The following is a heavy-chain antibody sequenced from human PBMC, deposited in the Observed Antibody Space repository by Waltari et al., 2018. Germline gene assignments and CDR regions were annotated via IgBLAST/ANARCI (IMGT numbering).Heavy chain of an antibody. CDR1: AGSFFNDA. CDR3: ARGGLLWFGELLLPDY. D-gene: IGHD3-10*01. Sequence: QVQLVQSGPELKKPGSSVKVSCQVSAGSFFNDAFHDSFSWVRQAPGQGLEWMGRINPNSGGTNYAQKFQGRVTMTRDTSISTAYMELSRLRSDDTAVYYCARGGLLWFGELLLPDYWGQGTLVTVSS. J-gene: IGHJ4*02. CDR2: INPNSGGT. V-gene: IGHV1-2*06.